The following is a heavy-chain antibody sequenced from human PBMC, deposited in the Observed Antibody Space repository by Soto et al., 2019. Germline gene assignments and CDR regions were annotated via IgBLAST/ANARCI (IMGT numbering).Heavy chain of an antibody. CDR3: ATAIAATGPADS. CDR2: IGGYNGNT. CDR1: GYTFSNNG. J-gene: IGHJ4*02. D-gene: IGHD6-13*01. V-gene: IGHV1-18*01. Sequence: VQSGGEVKKPGASVKVSCKASGYTFSNNGFTWVRQAPGQGLEWMGWIGGYNGNTNYAPKFQGRVTMTADTSTSTAHMELRGLRSDDTAMYYCATAIAATGPADSWGQGTLVTVSS.